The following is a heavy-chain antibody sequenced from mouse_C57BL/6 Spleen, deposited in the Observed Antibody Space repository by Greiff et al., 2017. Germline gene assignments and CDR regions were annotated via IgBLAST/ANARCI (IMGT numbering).Heavy chain of an antibody. Sequence: VQLQQSGPELVKPGASVKLSCKASGSNFTSYDINWVKQRPGQGLEWIGWIYPRDGSTTYNEKFKGNATLTVDTSSSTAYMELHSLTSEDSAVYFCARENGAMDYWGQGTSVTVSS. CDR3: ARENGAMDY. CDR2: IYPRDGST. V-gene: IGHV1-85*01. J-gene: IGHJ4*01. CDR1: GSNFTSYD.